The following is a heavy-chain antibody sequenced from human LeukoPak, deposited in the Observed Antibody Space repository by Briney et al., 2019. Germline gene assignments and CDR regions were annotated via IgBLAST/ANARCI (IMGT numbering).Heavy chain of an antibody. V-gene: IGHV3-48*03. CDR1: GLTFSNLK. J-gene: IGHJ4*02. D-gene: IGHD3-3*01. CDR3: ASWAGNTQSDSWSVPFDY. CDR2: ISAGGRTT. Sequence: PGGSLRLSCAVSGLTFSNLKMNWVRQAPGKGLEWVSYISAGGRTTFYADSVTGRFTISRDNAKNSLYLQMSSLRVEDTAVYYCASWAGNTQSDSWSVPFDYWGQGSLVTVSS.